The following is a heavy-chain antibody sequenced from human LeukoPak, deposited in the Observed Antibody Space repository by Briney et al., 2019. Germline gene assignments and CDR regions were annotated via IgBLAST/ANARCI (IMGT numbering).Heavy chain of an antibody. V-gene: IGHV3-66*01. J-gene: IGHJ5*02. Sequence: GGSMRLSCAASGFTFSDHYMAWVRQAPGKGLEWVSVIYTGGSTHYADSVKDRFTISRDNSKSTLYLQMNSLTVEDTAVYYCARYHADSVAGFDPWGQGTRVSVSS. CDR1: GFTFSDHY. CDR3: ARYHADSVAGFDP. D-gene: IGHD4-17*01. CDR2: IYTGGST.